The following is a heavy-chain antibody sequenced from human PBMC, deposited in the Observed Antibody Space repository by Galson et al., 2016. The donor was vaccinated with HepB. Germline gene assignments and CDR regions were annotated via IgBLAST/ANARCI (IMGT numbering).Heavy chain of an antibody. V-gene: IGHV4-4*02. J-gene: IGHJ4*02. D-gene: IGHD5-24*01. CDR2: IFHSGRV. CDR1: GGSISSSDW. CDR3: ARQHRGGPSDY. Sequence: SETLSLTCAVPGGSISSSDWWNWVRQPPGQGLEWIGQIFHSGRVNYTPSLASRVTISVDTSNNHFSLRLTSVTAADTALYYCARQHRGGPSDYWGQGILVIVTS.